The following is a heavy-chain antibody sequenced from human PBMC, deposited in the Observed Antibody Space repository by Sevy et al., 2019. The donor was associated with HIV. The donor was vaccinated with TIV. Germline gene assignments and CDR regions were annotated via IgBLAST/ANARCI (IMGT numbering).Heavy chain of an antibody. CDR3: ARGPSFLVVSDAPIDY. CDR1: GFTFSTNS. J-gene: IGHJ4*02. D-gene: IGHD2-8*02. CDR2: SNSRSSTI. V-gene: IGHV3-48*01. Sequence: GGSLRLSCVASGFTFSTNSMNWVRRAPGKGLEWVSCSNSRSSTIHYADSVKGRFAIFRDNAQNSLYLQMNSLRGEDTAVYYCARGPSFLVVSDAPIDYWGQGTLVTVSS.